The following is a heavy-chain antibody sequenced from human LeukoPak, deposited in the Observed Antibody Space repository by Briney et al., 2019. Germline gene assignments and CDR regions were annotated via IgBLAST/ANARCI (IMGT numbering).Heavy chain of an antibody. CDR1: GFNFDDYA. Sequence: GRSLRLSCAASGFNFDDYAMHWVRQAPGKGLEWVSGISWNSGSIGYADSVKGRFTISRDNAKNSLYLQMNSLRPEDMALYYCAKDIGLMLYADDYWGQGTLVTASS. CDR3: AKDIGLMLYADDY. CDR2: ISWNSGSI. D-gene: IGHD2-8*01. V-gene: IGHV3-9*03. J-gene: IGHJ4*02.